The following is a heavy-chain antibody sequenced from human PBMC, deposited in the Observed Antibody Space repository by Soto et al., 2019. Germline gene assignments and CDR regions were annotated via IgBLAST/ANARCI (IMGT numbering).Heavy chain of an antibody. V-gene: IGHV3-21*01. Sequence: PGGSLRLSFTASGFTFSSYNMNWFRQAPGKGLEWVSYISTWSSYSFYADSVKGRFTISRDNSENSLYLQLDSLRDEDTAVYYCARASHDYGALDYWGQGALVTVSS. J-gene: IGHJ4*02. CDR3: ARASHDYGALDY. CDR1: GFTFSSYN. CDR2: ISTWSSYS. D-gene: IGHD4-17*01.